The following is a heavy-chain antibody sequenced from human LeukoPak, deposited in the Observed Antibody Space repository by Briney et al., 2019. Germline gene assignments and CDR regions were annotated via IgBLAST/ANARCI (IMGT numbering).Heavy chain of an antibody. CDR1: GYTFTSYG. J-gene: IGHJ6*03. Sequence: ASVKVSCKASGYTFTSYGISWVRQAPGQGLEWMGWISAYNGNTNYAQKLQGRVTMTTDTSTSTAYMELRSLRSDDTAVYYCARDTVLRYFDWPHSDRYYYYYMDVWGKGTTVTISS. V-gene: IGHV1-18*01. D-gene: IGHD3-9*01. CDR2: ISAYNGNT. CDR3: ARDTVLRYFDWPHSDRYYYYYMDV.